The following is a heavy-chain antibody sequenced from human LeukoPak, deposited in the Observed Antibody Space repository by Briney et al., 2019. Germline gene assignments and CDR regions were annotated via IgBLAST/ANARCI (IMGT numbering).Heavy chain of an antibody. D-gene: IGHD6-13*01. V-gene: IGHV3-21*01. J-gene: IGHJ4*02. CDR1: GLTFSSYS. Sequence: GGSLRLSCAASGLTFSSYSMNWVRQAPGKGLEWVSSISSSSSYIYYADSVKGRFTISRDNAKNSLYLQMNSLRAEDTAVYYCAKYPGIAAAGTTSDFDYWGQGTLVTVSS. CDR3: AKYPGIAAAGTTSDFDY. CDR2: ISSSSSYI.